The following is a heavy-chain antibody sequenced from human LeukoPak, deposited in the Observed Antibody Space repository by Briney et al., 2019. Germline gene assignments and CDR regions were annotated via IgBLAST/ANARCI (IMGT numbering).Heavy chain of an antibody. CDR1: GFTFSSYA. D-gene: IGHD3-16*02. V-gene: IGHV3-30*04. CDR2: ISNDGSNK. J-gene: IGHJ4*02. CDR3: ARGWHTGLIAY. Sequence: PGGSLRLSCAASGFTFSSYAMHWIRQAPGKGLECVAVISNDGSNKSYADSVKGRFTISRDSSKNTLYLQMNSLRTEDTAVYYCARGWHTGLIAYWGQGTLVSVSS.